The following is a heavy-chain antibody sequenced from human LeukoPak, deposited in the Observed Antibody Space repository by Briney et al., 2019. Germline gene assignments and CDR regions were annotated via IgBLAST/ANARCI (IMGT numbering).Heavy chain of an antibody. D-gene: IGHD5-12*01. CDR3: ARAYSGYDFFDY. J-gene: IGHJ4*02. V-gene: IGHV1-69*01. Sequence: SVKVSCKASGGTFSRYAISWVRQAPGQGLEWMGGIIPIFGTANYAQKFQGRVTITADESTSTAYMEVSSLRSEDTAVYYCARAYSGYDFFDYWGQGILITVSS. CDR2: IIPIFGTA. CDR1: GGTFSRYA.